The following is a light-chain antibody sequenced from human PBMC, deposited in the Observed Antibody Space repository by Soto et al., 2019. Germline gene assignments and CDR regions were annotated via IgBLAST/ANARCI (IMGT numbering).Light chain of an antibody. V-gene: IGKV1-39*01. CDR2: AAS. J-gene: IGKJ5*01. Sequence: DIQMTQSPFSLSASVGDRVTITCRASQSISSYLNWYQQKPGKAPKLLIYAASSLQSGVPSRFSGSGSGTEFTLTITSLQPDDFATYYCQQYNSYPWTFGQGTRLEIK. CDR3: QQYNSYPWT. CDR1: QSISSY.